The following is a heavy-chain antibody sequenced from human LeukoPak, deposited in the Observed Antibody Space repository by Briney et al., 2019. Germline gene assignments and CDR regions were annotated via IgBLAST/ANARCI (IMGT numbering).Heavy chain of an antibody. D-gene: IGHD2-15*01. CDR3: ARVWVYCSGGSCYPDYYGMDV. CDR1: GGSISSYY. CDR2: IYYSGST. Sequence: SETLSLTCTVSGGSISSYYWSWIRQPPGKGLEWIGYIYYSGSTNYNPSLKSRVTISVDTSKNQFSLKLSSVTAADTAVYYCARVWVYCSGGSCYPDYYGMDVWGQGTTVTVSS. V-gene: IGHV4-59*01. J-gene: IGHJ6*02.